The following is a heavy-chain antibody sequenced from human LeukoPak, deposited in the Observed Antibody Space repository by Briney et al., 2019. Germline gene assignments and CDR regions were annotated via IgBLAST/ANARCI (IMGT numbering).Heavy chain of an antibody. J-gene: IGHJ4*02. CDR2: ISYDGSNK. Sequence: GGSLRLSCAASGFTFSSYAMHWVRQAPGKGLEWVAVISYDGSNKYYADSVKGRFTISRDNSKNTLDLQMNSLRVEDTAVYYCARNHGDYWGQETLVTVSS. V-gene: IGHV3-30-3*01. CDR3: ARNHGDY. CDR1: GFTFSSYA. D-gene: IGHD1-14*01.